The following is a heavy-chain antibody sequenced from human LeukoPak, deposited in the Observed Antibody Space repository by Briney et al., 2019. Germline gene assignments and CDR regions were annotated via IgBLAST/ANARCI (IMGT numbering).Heavy chain of an antibody. J-gene: IGHJ4*02. CDR2: IIPIFGTA. V-gene: IGHV1-69*01. CDR1: GGTFSSHA. CDR3: ARETSYYYDSSGDDVNYFDY. D-gene: IGHD3-22*01. Sequence: SVKVSCKASGGTFSSHAISWVRQAPGQRLEWMGGIIPIFGTANYAQKFQGRVTITADESTSTAYMELSSLRSEDTAVYYCARETSYYYDSSGDDVNYFDYWGQGTLVTVSS.